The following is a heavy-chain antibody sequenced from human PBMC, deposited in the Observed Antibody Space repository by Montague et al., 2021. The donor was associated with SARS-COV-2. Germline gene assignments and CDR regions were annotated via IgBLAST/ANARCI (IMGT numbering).Heavy chain of an antibody. J-gene: IGHJ3*02. CDR2: IYYSGST. CDR1: GGSISSGGYY. D-gene: IGHD2-2*02. CDR3: ARATPGYCSSTSCYTGHAFDI. Sequence: TLSLTCTVSGGSISSGGYYWSWIRQHPGKGLEWIGYIYYSGSTYYNPSLKSRVTISVDTSKNQFSLKLSSMTAADTAVYYCARATPGYCSSTSCYTGHAFDIWGQGTMVTVSS. V-gene: IGHV4-31*03.